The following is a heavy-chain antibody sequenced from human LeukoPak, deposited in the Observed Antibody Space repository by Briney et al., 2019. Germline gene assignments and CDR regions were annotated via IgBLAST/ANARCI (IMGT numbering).Heavy chain of an antibody. CDR2: INPNSGGT. J-gene: IGHJ4*02. CDR3: ATDSYGSGFDY. CDR1: GYTCTGYY. Sequence: ASVKVSCKASGYTCTGYYMHWVRQAPGQGLEWMGWINPNSGGTNYAQKFQGRVTMNRDTSISTAYMELSRLRSDDTAVYYCATDSYGSGFDYWGQGTLVTVSS. V-gene: IGHV1-2*02. D-gene: IGHD5-18*01.